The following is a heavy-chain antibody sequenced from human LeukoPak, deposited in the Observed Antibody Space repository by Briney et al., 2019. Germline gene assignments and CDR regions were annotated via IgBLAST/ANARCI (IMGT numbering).Heavy chain of an antibody. CDR2: IKQDGSEK. V-gene: IGHV3-7*01. Sequence: GGSLRLSCAASGFTFSSYWMSWIRQAPGKGLEWVANIKQDGSEKYYVDSVKGRFTISRDNAKNSLYLQMNSLRAEDTAVYYCARDWESTYDSSGYSWDAFDIWGQGTMVTVSS. J-gene: IGHJ3*02. CDR3: ARDWESTYDSSGYSWDAFDI. D-gene: IGHD3-22*01. CDR1: GFTFSSYW.